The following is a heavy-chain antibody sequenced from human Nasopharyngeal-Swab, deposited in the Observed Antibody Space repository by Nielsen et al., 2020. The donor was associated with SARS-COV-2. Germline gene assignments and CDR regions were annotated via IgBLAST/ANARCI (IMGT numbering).Heavy chain of an antibody. J-gene: IGHJ6*03. CDR1: GFTFSSYG. CDR3: AKDNRYSSSWYYYMDV. CDR2: IRYDGSNK. Sequence: GESLKISCAASGFTFSSYGMHWVRQAPGKGLEWVAFIRYDGSNKYYADSVKGRFTISRDNSKNTLYLQMNRLRAEDTAVYYCAKDNRYSSSWYYYMDVWGKGTTVTVSS. V-gene: IGHV3-30*02. D-gene: IGHD6-13*01.